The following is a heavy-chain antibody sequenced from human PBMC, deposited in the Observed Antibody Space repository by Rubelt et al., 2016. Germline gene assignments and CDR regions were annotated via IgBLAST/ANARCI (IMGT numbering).Heavy chain of an antibody. J-gene: IGHJ3*02. Sequence: QVQLVQSGAEVKKPGSSVKVSCKASGGTFSSYAISWVRQAPGQGLEWMGGIIPIFGTANYAQKFQGRVTITADESTSAASMGLGSLRSEDTAVYYCARDFLEWSDAYDIWGQGTMVTVSS. D-gene: IGHD3-3*01. V-gene: IGHV1-69*01. CDR3: ARDFLEWSDAYDI. CDR1: GGTFSSYA. CDR2: IIPIFGTA.